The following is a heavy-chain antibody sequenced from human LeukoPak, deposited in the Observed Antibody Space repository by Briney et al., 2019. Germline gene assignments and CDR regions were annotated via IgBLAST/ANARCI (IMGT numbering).Heavy chain of an antibody. Sequence: VASVKVSCKASGYTFTSYDFNWVRQATGQRPEWMGWMSPNSGDTGYAQKFQDRVTMTRNTSISTAYMELSSLTSEDTAVYYCASGKAGQLDRTLDYWGQGTQVIVSS. CDR2: MSPNSGDT. CDR1: GYTFTSYD. CDR3: ASGKAGQLDRTLDY. V-gene: IGHV1-8*01. J-gene: IGHJ4*02. D-gene: IGHD1-1*01.